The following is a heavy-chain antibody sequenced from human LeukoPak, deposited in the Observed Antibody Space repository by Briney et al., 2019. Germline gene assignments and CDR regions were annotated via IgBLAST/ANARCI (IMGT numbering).Heavy chain of an antibody. CDR1: GGSFSGYY. CDR2: INHSGST. Sequence: SETLSLTCAVYGGSFSGYYWSWIRQPPGKGLEWIGEINHSGSTNYNPSLKSRVTISVDTSKNQFSLKLSSVTAADTAVYYCATQYDILTGYSYYFDYWGQGTLVTVSS. J-gene: IGHJ4*02. D-gene: IGHD3-9*01. CDR3: ATQYDILTGYSYYFDY. V-gene: IGHV4-34*01.